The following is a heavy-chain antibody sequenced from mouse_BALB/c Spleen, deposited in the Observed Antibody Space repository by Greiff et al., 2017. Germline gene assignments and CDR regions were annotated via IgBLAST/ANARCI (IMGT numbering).Heavy chain of an antibody. Sequence: VQLQQSGPELVKPGASVKMSCKASGYTFTSYVMHWVKQKPGQGLEWIGYINPYNDGTKYNEKFKGKATLTSDKSSSTAYMELSSLTSEDSAVYYCARGYYYGSSSRGLGFAYWGQGTLVTVSA. CDR3: ARGYYYGSSSRGLGFAY. CDR2: INPYNDGT. J-gene: IGHJ3*01. V-gene: IGHV1-14*01. CDR1: GYTFTSYV. D-gene: IGHD1-1*01.